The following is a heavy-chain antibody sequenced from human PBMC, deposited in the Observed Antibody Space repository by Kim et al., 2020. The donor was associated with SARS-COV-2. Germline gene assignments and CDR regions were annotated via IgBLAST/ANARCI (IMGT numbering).Heavy chain of an antibody. Sequence: GGSLRLSCAVSGFTFSSYSMNWVRLAPGKFLELVSFIISTSTYIYYADSVKGRFTISRDNAKNSLYLQMSSLRAEDTAVYYCARYTMALDHWGQGTLVTVSS. V-gene: IGHV3-21*01. D-gene: IGHD3-10*01. CDR3: ARYTMALDH. CDR1: GFTFSSYS. CDR2: IISTSTYI. J-gene: IGHJ1*01.